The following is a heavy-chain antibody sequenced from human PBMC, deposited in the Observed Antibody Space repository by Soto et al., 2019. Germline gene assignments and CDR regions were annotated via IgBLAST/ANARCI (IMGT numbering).Heavy chain of an antibody. CDR3: ARRYGYSFDY. J-gene: IGHJ4*02. D-gene: IGHD1-1*01. CDR1: GDSISGYY. CDR2: IYYSGST. Sequence: SGTLSLTCNVSGDSISGYYWNWIRQPPGKGLEWIGYIYYSGSTNYNPSLKSRVTISVDTSKNQFSLKLSSVTAADTAVYYCARRYGYSFDYWGQGTLVTVSS. V-gene: IGHV4-59*08.